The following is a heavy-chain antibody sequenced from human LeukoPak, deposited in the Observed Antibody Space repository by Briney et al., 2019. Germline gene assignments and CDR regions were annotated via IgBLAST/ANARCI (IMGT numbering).Heavy chain of an antibody. V-gene: IGHV3-21*01. D-gene: IGHD6-19*01. CDR1: GFTFTSYA. CDR3: ARSIAVAGTGGDY. Sequence: GGSLRLSCAASGFTFTSYAMSWVRQAPGKGLEWVSSISSSSSYIYYADSVKGRFTISRDNAKNSLYLQMNSLRAEDTAVYYCARSIAVAGTGGDYWGQGTLVTVSS. CDR2: ISSSSSYI. J-gene: IGHJ4*02.